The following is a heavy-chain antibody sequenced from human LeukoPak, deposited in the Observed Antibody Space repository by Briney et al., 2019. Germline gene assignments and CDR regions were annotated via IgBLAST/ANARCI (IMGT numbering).Heavy chain of an antibody. CDR1: GYTFTAYY. J-gene: IGHJ4*02. D-gene: IGHD1-26*01. CDR3: ARGRVGITPSGY. Sequence: ASVKVSCKASGYTFTAYYIHWVRQTPGQGLEWMAWINPNSGGTTSAQKFQGRVTMTSDTSISTAYMELTRLTADDTAVYYCARGRVGITPSGYWGQGTLVTVSS. CDR2: INPNSGGT. V-gene: IGHV1-2*02.